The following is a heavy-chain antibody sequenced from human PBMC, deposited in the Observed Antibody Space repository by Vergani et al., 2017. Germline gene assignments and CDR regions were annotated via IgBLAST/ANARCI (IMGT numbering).Heavy chain of an antibody. CDR1: GFTFTAHG. CDR3: ANYCSSTSCYHDAFDI. J-gene: IGHJ3*02. Sequence: EVQLLESGGGSAQPGESLRLSCVASGFTFTAHGLNWVRQAPGKGLEWVSGISGQNFRTHYADSVKGRFTISRDDSKNTVYLQINSLRAEDTAFYYCANYCSSTSCYHDAFDIWGQGTMVTVSS. D-gene: IGHD2-2*01. V-gene: IGHV3-23*01. CDR2: ISGQNFRT.